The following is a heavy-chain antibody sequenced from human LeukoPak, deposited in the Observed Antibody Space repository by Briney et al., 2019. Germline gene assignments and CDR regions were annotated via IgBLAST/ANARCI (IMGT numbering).Heavy chain of an antibody. CDR1: GYTFNNHY. Sequence: ASVKVSCKASGYTFNNHYIYWVRQAPGQGLEWMGMINPSGGSRSYAQKFQGRVTMTRDTTTSTVYMELSSLRSEDTAVYYCARQGGYSNAIGMGYWGQGTLVIVSS. J-gene: IGHJ4*02. CDR3: ARQGGYSNAIGMGY. D-gene: IGHD5-12*01. V-gene: IGHV1-46*02. CDR2: INPSGGSR.